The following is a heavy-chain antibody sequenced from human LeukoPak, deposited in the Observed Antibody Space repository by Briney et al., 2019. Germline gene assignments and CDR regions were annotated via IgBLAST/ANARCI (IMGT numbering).Heavy chain of an antibody. Sequence: PGGSLRLSCAASGFTFSSSAMSWVRQAPGKGLEWVSAISNNGGYTYYADSVKGRFTISRDNSKNTLYLQMSSLRAEDTAVYYCVKSVSVEVITDYFDYWGQGTLVIVSS. D-gene: IGHD3-22*01. V-gene: IGHV3-23*01. CDR2: ISNNGGYT. J-gene: IGHJ4*02. CDR1: GFTFSSSA. CDR3: VKSVSVEVITDYFDY.